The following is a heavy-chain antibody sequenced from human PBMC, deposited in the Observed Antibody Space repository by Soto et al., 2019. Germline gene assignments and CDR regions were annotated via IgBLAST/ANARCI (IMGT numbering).Heavy chain of an antibody. Sequence: SETLSLTCDFYVGFLSDSYWSCIRHTPEKWLEWIGEINHTGGTNYSPSLKSRVAISVDTSNNQFSLKLNSVTAADTAMYYCATISSQLTSWLLWFEPWGEGTRVIVS. CDR1: VGFLSDSY. V-gene: IGHV4-34*01. D-gene: IGHD1-1*01. J-gene: IGHJ5*02. CDR2: INHTGGT. CDR3: ATISSQLTSWLLWFEP.